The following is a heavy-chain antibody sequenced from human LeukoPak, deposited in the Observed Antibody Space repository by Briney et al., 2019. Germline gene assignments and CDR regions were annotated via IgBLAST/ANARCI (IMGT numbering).Heavy chain of an antibody. Sequence: PSETLSLTCTVSGGSISSYYWSWIRQPPGKGLEWIGYIYYSGSTNYNPSLKSRVTISVDTSKNQFSLKLSSVTAADTAVYYCARLGANIMITFGGVIGEAFDIWGQGTMVTVSS. CDR1: GGSISSYY. J-gene: IGHJ3*02. D-gene: IGHD3-16*02. V-gene: IGHV4-59*08. CDR2: IYYSGST. CDR3: ARLGANIMITFGGVIGEAFDI.